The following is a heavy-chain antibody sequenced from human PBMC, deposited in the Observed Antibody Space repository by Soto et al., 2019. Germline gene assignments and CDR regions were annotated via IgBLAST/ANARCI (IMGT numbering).Heavy chain of an antibody. CDR2: IKSKTDGGTT. D-gene: IGHD2-8*01. J-gene: IGHJ4*02. CDR3: TTGLGVLMVYARPAD. CDR1: GFTFSNAW. V-gene: IGHV3-15*07. Sequence: EVQLVESGGGLVKPGGSLRLSCAASGFTFSNAWMNWVRQAPGKGLEWVGRIKSKTDGGTTDYAAPVKGRFTITRDDSKNTLYLQMNSLKTEDTAVYYCTTGLGVLMVYARPADWGQGTLVTVSS.